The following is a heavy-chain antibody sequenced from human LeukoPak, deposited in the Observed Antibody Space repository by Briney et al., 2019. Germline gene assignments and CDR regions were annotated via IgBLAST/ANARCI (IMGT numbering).Heavy chain of an antibody. CDR3: ARALPSSSYGLYYSYYMDV. Sequence: GASVKVSCKASGYTFTSYGISWVRQAPGQGLEWMGWISAYNGNTNYAQKLQGRVTMTTDTSTSTAYMELSSLRSEDTAVYYCARALPSSSYGLYYSYYMDVWGKGTTVTVSS. V-gene: IGHV1-18*01. J-gene: IGHJ6*03. CDR1: GYTFTSYG. D-gene: IGHD5-18*01. CDR2: ISAYNGNT.